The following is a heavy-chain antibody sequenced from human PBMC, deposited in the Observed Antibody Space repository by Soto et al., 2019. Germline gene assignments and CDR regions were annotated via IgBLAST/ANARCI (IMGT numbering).Heavy chain of an antibody. Sequence: GGSLRLSCAASGITFSNYEMNWVRQAPGKGLEWVSYISSSGTTTYYADSVKGRFTTSRDNAKNSVYLQMNSLRVEDTAVYYCARYCSGGSCYDGNMDVWGQGTTVTVSS. J-gene: IGHJ6*02. CDR1: GITFSNYE. V-gene: IGHV3-48*03. D-gene: IGHD2-15*01. CDR2: ISSSGTTT. CDR3: ARYCSGGSCYDGNMDV.